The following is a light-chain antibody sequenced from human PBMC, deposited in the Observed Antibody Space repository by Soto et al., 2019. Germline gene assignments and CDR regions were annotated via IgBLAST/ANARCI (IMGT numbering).Light chain of an antibody. CDR3: QQYYTTPS. CDR1: QGISSW. J-gene: IGKJ2*01. CDR2: WAS. Sequence: DIQMTQSPSSVSASVGDRVTITCRASQGISSWLAWYQQKPGQPPKMLIYWASTRESGVPDRFSGSGSGTDFTLTVSSLQAEDVAVYYCQQYYTTPSFGQGTKLEIK. V-gene: IGKV4-1*01.